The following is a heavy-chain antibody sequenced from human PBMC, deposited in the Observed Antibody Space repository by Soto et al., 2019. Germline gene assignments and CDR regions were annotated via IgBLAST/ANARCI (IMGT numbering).Heavy chain of an antibody. V-gene: IGHV4-59*01. CDR2: IYYSGST. CDR3: ARDLDPTGNWFDP. Sequence: PSETLSLTCTVSGGSISSYYWSWIRQPPGKGLEWIGYIYYSGSTNYNPSLKSRVTISVDTSKNQFSLKLSSVTAADTAVNYCARDLDPTGNWFDPWGQGTLVTVSS. J-gene: IGHJ5*02. D-gene: IGHD3-10*01. CDR1: GGSISSYY.